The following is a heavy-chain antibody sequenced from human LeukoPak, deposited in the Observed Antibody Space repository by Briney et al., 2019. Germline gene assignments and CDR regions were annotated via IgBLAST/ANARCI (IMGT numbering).Heavy chain of an antibody. D-gene: IGHD2-15*01. J-gene: IGHJ4*02. CDR2: IYYSGST. V-gene: IGHV4-31*03. Sequence: NPSQTLPLTCTVSGGSISSGGYYWSWIRQHPGKGLEWIGYIYYSGSTYYNPSLKSRVTISVDTSKNQFSLKLSSVTAADTAVYYCARARSVVGYFDYWGQGTLVTVSS. CDR3: ARARSVVGYFDY. CDR1: GGSISSGGYY.